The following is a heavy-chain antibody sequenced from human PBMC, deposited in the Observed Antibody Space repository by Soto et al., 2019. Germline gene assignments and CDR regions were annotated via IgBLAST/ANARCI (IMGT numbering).Heavy chain of an antibody. Sequence: PGGSLRLSCAASGFTFSSYAMSWVRQAPGKGLDLVSTVSYSGDSTYYADSVKGRFTISRDNSKNTLYLQMNSLRAEDTAVYYCAKDPMRSTNYYYYMDVWGKGTTVTVSS. J-gene: IGHJ6*03. D-gene: IGHD2-2*01. CDR3: AKDPMRSTNYYYYMDV. CDR1: GFTFSSYA. CDR2: VSYSGDST. V-gene: IGHV3-23*01.